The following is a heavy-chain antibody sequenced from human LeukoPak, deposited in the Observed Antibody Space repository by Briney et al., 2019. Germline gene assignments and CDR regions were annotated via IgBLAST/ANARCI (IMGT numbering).Heavy chain of an antibody. D-gene: IGHD3-22*01. CDR2: IYYSGST. J-gene: IGHJ4*02. V-gene: IGHV4-59*08. CDR1: GGSISSYY. Sequence: SETLSLTCTVSGGSISSYYWSWTRQPPGKGLEWIGYIYYSGSTNYNPSLKSRVTISVDTSKNQFSLKLSSVTAADTAVYYCARQNTYYDSSGYFAYWGQGTLVTVSP. CDR3: ARQNTYYDSSGYFAY.